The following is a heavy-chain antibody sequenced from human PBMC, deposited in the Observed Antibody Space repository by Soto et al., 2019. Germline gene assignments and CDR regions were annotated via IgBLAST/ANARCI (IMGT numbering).Heavy chain of an antibody. D-gene: IGHD6-6*01. Sequence: TLXLTCAISGDSVSNNSAAWNWIRQSKSRGLEWLGRTYYMSKWYNDYAVSVKSRITINPDTSKNQFSLQLNSVTPEDTAVYYCARGKSGYSSSSRAFDIWGQGTMVTVSS. V-gene: IGHV6-1*01. CDR3: ARGKSGYSSSSRAFDI. CDR2: TYYMSKWYN. CDR1: GDSVSNNSAA. J-gene: IGHJ3*02.